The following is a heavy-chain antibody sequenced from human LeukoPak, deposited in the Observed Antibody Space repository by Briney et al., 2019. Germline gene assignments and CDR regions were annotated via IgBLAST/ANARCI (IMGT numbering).Heavy chain of an antibody. Sequence: GGSLRLSCAASGFTFSSSSMTWVRQAPGKGLEWVSYISSSGTTIYYTDSVKGRFTISRDNAKYSLYLQMNSLRAEDTAVYYCARDLWSGENWFDPWGQGTLVTVSS. CDR3: ARDLWSGENWFDP. D-gene: IGHD3-10*01. CDR2: ISSSGTTI. CDR1: GFTFSSSS. V-gene: IGHV3-48*01. J-gene: IGHJ5*02.